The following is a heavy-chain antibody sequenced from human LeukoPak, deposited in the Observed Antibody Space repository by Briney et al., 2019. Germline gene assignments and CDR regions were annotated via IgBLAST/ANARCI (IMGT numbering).Heavy chain of an antibody. CDR2: INPNSGGT. CDR3: ARDLLGAFDI. Sequence: GASVKVSCKASGYTFTSYGISWVRQAPGQGLEWMGWINPNSGGTNYAQKFQGRVTMTRDTSISTAYMELSRLRSDDTAVYYCARDLLGAFDIWGQGTMVTVSS. V-gene: IGHV1-2*02. CDR1: GYTFTSYG. J-gene: IGHJ3*02.